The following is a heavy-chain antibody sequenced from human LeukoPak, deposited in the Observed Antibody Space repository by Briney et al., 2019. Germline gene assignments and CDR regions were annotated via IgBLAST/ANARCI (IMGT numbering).Heavy chain of an antibody. V-gene: IGHV3-74*01. CDR1: GFPFNSFW. J-gene: IGHJ4*02. CDR3: ARGGVNPVDH. D-gene: IGHD1-14*01. CDR2: MNEYSTTI. Sequence: RPGGSLRLSCAASGFPFNSFWMHWVRPAPGKGLVWVSDMNEYSTTIRYADSVKGRFTISRDNAKSILYLQMNNLRAEDTAMYFCARGGVNPVDHWGQGTLVTVSS.